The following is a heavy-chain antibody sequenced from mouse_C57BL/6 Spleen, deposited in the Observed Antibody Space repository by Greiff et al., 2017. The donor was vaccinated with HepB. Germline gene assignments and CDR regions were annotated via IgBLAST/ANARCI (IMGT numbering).Heavy chain of an antibody. CDR3: AMDGYGSSYWYFDV. CDR2: INPNNGGT. J-gene: IGHJ1*03. Sequence: EVQLQQSGPELVKPGASVKISCKASGYTFTDYYMNWVKQSHGKSLEWIGDINPNNGGTSYNQKFKGKATLTVDKSSSTAYMELRSLTSEDSAVYYCAMDGYGSSYWYFDVWGTGTTVTVSS. V-gene: IGHV1-26*01. D-gene: IGHD1-1*01. CDR1: GYTFTDYY.